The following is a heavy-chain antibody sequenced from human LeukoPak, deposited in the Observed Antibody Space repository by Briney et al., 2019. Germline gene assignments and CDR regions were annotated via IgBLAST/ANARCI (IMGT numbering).Heavy chain of an antibody. CDR1: GFSFSNHG. D-gene: IGHD2-15*01. Sequence: GGSLRLSCAASGFSFSNHGIHWVRQAPGKGLEWVSLIWYDGSNKYYADSVKGRFTTSRDDSKNTVYLQMNSLRAEDTSVYYCARDGEYCSAGCTSHSYSYSLDVWGQGTTVTVSS. J-gene: IGHJ6*02. CDR3: ARDGEYCSAGCTSHSYSYSLDV. CDR2: IWYDGSNK. V-gene: IGHV3-33*08.